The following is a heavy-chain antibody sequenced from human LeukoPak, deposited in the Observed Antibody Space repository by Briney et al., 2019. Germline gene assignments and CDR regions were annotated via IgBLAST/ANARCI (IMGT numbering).Heavy chain of an antibody. J-gene: IGHJ4*02. Sequence: SETLSLTCAVYGGSFSGYYWSWIRQPPGKGLEWIGEINHSGSTNYNPSLKSRVTTSVDTSKNQFSLKLSSVTAADTAVYYCARGGKGQWLVRRHYFDYWGQGTLVTVSS. CDR1: GGSFSGYY. CDR2: INHSGST. D-gene: IGHD6-19*01. CDR3: ARGGKGQWLVRRHYFDY. V-gene: IGHV4-34*01.